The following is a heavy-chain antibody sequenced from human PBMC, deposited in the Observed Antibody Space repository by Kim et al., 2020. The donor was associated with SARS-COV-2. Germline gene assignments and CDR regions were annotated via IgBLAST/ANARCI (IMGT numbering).Heavy chain of an antibody. CDR3: AREQLRFSGSFHFDY. CDR1: GGSINGFH. V-gene: IGHV4-59*01. J-gene: IGHJ4*02. D-gene: IGHD1-26*01. CDR2: IFTNGRT. Sequence: SETLSLTCTVSGGSINGFHWSWILQPPGKGLEWIVYIFTNGRTNYNPSLKSRVTISLDISKNQFSLKLISVTAADTAVYYCAREQLRFSGSFHFDYWGQG.